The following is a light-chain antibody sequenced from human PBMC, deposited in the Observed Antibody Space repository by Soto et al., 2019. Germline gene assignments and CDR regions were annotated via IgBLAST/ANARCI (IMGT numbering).Light chain of an antibody. CDR1: QDISNY. V-gene: IGKV1-33*01. CDR2: DAS. J-gene: IGKJ3*01. Sequence: DIQMTQSPSSLSASVGDRVTITCQASQDISNYLNWYQQKPGKAPKLLIYDASNLETGVPSRFSGSGSWTDFTFTISSLQPADIATYYCQQYDNLPPFTFGPGTKVDIK. CDR3: QQYDNLPPFT.